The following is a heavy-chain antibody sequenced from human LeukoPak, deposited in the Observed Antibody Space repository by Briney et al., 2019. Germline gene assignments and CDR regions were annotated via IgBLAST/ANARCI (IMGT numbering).Heavy chain of an antibody. D-gene: IGHD5-18*01. CDR1: GFTFSNYW. V-gene: IGHV3-30-3*01. CDR3: ARDSPDVDTAMAVDY. Sequence: PGGSLRLSCVASGFTFSNYWMSWARQAPGKGLEWVAVISYDGSNKYYADSVKGRFTISRDNSKNTLYLQMNSLRAEDTAVYYCARDSPDVDTAMAVDYWGQGTLVTVSS. CDR2: ISYDGSNK. J-gene: IGHJ4*02.